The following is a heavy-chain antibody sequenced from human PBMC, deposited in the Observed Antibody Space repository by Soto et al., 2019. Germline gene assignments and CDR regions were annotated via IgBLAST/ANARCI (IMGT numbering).Heavy chain of an antibody. CDR3: AGEPRGGYCSGGSCRNWLDP. J-gene: IGHJ5*02. Sequence: SETLSLTCTVSGGSVSSGSYYWSWIRQPPGKGLEWIGYIYYSGSTNYNPSLKSRVTISVDTSKNQFSLKLSSVTAADTAVYYCAGEPRGGYCSGGSCRNWLDPWGQGTLVTVYS. V-gene: IGHV4-61*01. D-gene: IGHD2-15*01. CDR2: IYYSGST. CDR1: GGSVSSGSYY.